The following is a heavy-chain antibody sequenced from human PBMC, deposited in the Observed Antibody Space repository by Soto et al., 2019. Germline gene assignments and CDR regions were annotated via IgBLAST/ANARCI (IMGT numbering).Heavy chain of an antibody. CDR1: GYTFTSYD. CDR3: AIVGARPPDY. J-gene: IGHJ4*02. Sequence: ASVKVSCKASGYTFTSYDITWVRQATGQGLEWMGWMNPNSGNTGYAQKFQGRVTMTRNTAINTAYMELSSLSSEDTAVYYCAIVGARPPDYWGQGTPVTVSS. V-gene: IGHV1-8*02. D-gene: IGHD1-26*01. CDR2: MNPNSGNT.